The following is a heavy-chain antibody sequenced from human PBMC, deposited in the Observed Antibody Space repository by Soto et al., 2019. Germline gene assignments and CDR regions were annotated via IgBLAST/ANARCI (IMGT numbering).Heavy chain of an antibody. CDR3: AIRRDGCSFDY. D-gene: IGHD2-15*01. Sequence: ASVKVSCKASGYTFTSYGINWVRQATGQGLEWMGWMNTNSDNTGHAQTFQGRVTMTRNTSISTAYMELSSLRSEDTAVYYCAIRRDGCSFDYRGPGTLGTRSS. V-gene: IGHV1-8*01. CDR2: MNTNSDNT. J-gene: IGHJ4*02. CDR1: GYTFTSYG.